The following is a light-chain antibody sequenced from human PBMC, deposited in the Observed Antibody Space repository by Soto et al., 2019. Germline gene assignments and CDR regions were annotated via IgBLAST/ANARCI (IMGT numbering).Light chain of an antibody. Sequence: QSVLTQPPSVSAAPRQRVTISCSGSSSNIGNNAVNWYQQFPGKAPNLLIYHDDLLPSGVSDRFSGSKSGTSASLAISGLQSDDEADYYCAAWDDSLNGHVFGGGTQLTVL. J-gene: IGLJ3*02. V-gene: IGLV1-36*01. CDR3: AAWDDSLNGHV. CDR1: SSNIGNNA. CDR2: HDD.